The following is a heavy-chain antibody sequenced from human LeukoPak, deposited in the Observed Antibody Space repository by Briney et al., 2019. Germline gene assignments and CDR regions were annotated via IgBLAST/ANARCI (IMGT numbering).Heavy chain of an antibody. Sequence: PGRSLRLSCAASGFTFSSYGMHWVRQAPGKGLEWVAVIWYDGSNKYYTDSVKGRFTISRDNSKNTLYLQMNSLRAEDTAVYYCARGLRLYSGYDFLRYWGQGTLVTVSS. CDR1: GFTFSSYG. J-gene: IGHJ4*02. V-gene: IGHV3-33*01. CDR2: IWYDGSNK. CDR3: ARGLRLYSGYDFLRY. D-gene: IGHD5-12*01.